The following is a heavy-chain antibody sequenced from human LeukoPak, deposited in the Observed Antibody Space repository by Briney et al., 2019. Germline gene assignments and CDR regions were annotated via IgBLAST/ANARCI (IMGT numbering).Heavy chain of an antibody. CDR3: ARALPYYCSGGSCPFDY. CDR1: GGSISSYY. Sequence: SETLSLTCTVSGGSISSYYWSWIRQPPGKGLEWIGYIYYSGSTNHNPSLKSRVTISVDTSKNQFSLKLSSVTAADTAVYYCARALPYYCSGGSCPFDYWGQGTLVTVSS. V-gene: IGHV4-59*01. J-gene: IGHJ4*02. D-gene: IGHD2-15*01. CDR2: IYYSGST.